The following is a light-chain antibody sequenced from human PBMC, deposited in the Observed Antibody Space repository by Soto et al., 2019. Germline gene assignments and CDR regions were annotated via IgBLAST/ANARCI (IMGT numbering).Light chain of an antibody. CDR2: TND. Sequence: QSVLTQPPSASGTPGQRVTLSCSGSTSNIGTNTVNWFQHVPGSAPKLLIYTNDQRPSGVPDRFSGSRSGSSASLAISGLQSGDEADYYCASWEDSLNGWVIGGGTKLTVL. CDR1: TSNIGTNT. J-gene: IGLJ3*02. V-gene: IGLV1-44*01. CDR3: ASWEDSLNGWV.